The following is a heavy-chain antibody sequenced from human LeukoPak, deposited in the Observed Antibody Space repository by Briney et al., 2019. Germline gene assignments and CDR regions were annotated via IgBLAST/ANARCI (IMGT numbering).Heavy chain of an antibody. Sequence: SETLSLTCAVYGGSFSGYYWSWLRQPPGKGLEWIGEINHSGSTNYNPSLKSRVTISVDTSKNQFSLKLTSVTAADTAVYYCARQGLLWSEDVWGKGTTVTVSS. J-gene: IGHJ6*04. CDR1: GGSFSGYY. CDR3: ARQGLLWSEDV. D-gene: IGHD3-10*01. V-gene: IGHV4-34*01. CDR2: INHSGST.